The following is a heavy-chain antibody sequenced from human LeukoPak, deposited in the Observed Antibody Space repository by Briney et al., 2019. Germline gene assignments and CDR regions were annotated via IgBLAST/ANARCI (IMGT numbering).Heavy chain of an antibody. CDR2: ISSGSSYI. Sequence: GGSLRLSCAAFGFTFSTYSMNWVRQAPGKGLEWVSSISSGSSYIYYADSMKGRFTISRDNAKNSLYLQMNSLRAEDTAVYYCARGGYYFDSWGHGTLVTVSS. J-gene: IGHJ4*01. V-gene: IGHV3-21*01. CDR3: ARGGYYFDS. CDR1: GFTFSTYS.